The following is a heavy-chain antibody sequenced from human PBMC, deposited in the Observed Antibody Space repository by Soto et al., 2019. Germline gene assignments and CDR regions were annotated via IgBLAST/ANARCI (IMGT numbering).Heavy chain of an antibody. CDR3: ARHLDTRTFYYYYGMDV. CDR2: IYYSGST. D-gene: IGHD5-18*01. Sequence: SETLSLTCTVSGGSISSSSYYWGWIRQPPGKGLEWIGGIYYSGSTYYNPSLKSRVTISVDPSKDQFSLKLSSVTAADTAVYYCARHLDTRTFYYYYGMDVGGQGTTVTVS. CDR1: GGSISSSSYY. V-gene: IGHV4-39*01. J-gene: IGHJ6*02.